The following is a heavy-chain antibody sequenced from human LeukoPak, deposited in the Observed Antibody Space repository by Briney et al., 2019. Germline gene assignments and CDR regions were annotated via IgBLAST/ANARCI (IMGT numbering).Heavy chain of an antibody. CDR3: ASHCSSTSCYEGAFDI. J-gene: IGHJ3*02. Sequence: ASVKVSCKASGYTFTRYGIAWVRQAPGQGLEWMGWISAYNGNTSYAQKLQGRVTMTTDTSTSTAYMELRSLRSDDTAVYYCASHCSSTSCYEGAFDIWGQGTMVTVSS. D-gene: IGHD2-2*01. V-gene: IGHV1-18*01. CDR2: ISAYNGNT. CDR1: GYTFTRYG.